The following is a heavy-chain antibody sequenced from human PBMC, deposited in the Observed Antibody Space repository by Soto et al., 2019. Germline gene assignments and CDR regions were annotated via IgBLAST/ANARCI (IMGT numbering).Heavy chain of an antibody. D-gene: IGHD5-12*01. Sequence: ASVKVSCKASGYTFTSYAMHWVRQAPGQRLEWTGWINAGNGNTKYSQKFQGRVTITRDTSASTAYMELSSLRSEDTAVYYCARDRVATIPNWFDPWGQGTLVTVSS. CDR1: GYTFTSYA. J-gene: IGHJ5*02. CDR3: ARDRVATIPNWFDP. CDR2: INAGNGNT. V-gene: IGHV1-3*01.